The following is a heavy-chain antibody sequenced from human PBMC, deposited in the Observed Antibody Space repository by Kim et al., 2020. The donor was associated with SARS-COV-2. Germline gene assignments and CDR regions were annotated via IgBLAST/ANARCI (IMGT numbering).Heavy chain of an antibody. CDR3: ARDTRDYYGMDV. CDR1: GFTFSSYG. Sequence: GGSLRLSCAASGFTFSSYGMHWVRQAPGKGLEWVAVIWYDGRNKYYADSVKGRFTISRDNSKNTLYLQMNSLRAEDTAVYYCARDTRDYYGMDVWGQGTTVTVSS. J-gene: IGHJ6*02. V-gene: IGHV3-33*01. CDR2: IWYDGRNK.